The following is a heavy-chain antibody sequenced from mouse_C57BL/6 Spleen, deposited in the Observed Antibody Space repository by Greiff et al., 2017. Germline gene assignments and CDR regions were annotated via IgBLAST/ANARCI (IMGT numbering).Heavy chain of an antibody. CDR3: AKGTIYYDYDVGFAY. J-gene: IGHJ3*01. CDR2: ISYDGSN. Sequence: ESGPGLVKPSQSLSLTCSVTGYSITSGYYWNWIRQFPGNKLEWMGYISYDGSNNYNPSLKNRISITRDTSKNQFFLKLNSVTTEDTATYYGAKGTIYYDYDVGFAYWGQGTLVTVSA. CDR1: GYSITSGYY. V-gene: IGHV3-6*01. D-gene: IGHD2-4*01.